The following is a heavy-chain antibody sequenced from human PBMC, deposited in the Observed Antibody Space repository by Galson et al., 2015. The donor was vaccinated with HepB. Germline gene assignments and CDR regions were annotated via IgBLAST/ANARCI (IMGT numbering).Heavy chain of an antibody. CDR2: IYHTGSN. D-gene: IGHD2-8*01. CDR3: ATGVREPGSFDI. J-gene: IGHJ3*02. Sequence: TLSLPCGVSGGSISSGGYSWSWIRQPPGMGLEWIGYIYHTGSNYYNPSLESRVTISVATSKNQFSLKLSSVTAADTAVYYCATGVREPGSFDIWGHGILVTVSS. V-gene: IGHV4-30-2*01. CDR1: GGSISSGGYS.